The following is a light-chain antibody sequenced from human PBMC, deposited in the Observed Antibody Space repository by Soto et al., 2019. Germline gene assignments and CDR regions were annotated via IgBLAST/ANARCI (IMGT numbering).Light chain of an antibody. Sequence: EIVLTQSPGTLSLSPGERVTLSCRASQSVSSSSLAWYQQKPGQTPRLLIFDASSRAAGIPDRFSGSGSGTDFTLTISRLEPEDFAVYYCQHYSSASRTFGQGTKVDIK. CDR3: QHYSSASRT. CDR2: DAS. V-gene: IGKV3-20*01. CDR1: QSVSSSS. J-gene: IGKJ1*01.